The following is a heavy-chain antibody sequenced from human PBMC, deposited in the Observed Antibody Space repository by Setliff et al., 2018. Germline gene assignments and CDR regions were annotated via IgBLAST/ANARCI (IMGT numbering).Heavy chain of an antibody. CDR3: AADTSYGSSGSSYYYYMDV. CDR2: IVVGSGNT. D-gene: IGHD3-22*01. Sequence: GASVKVSCKASGFTFTSSAMQWVRQARGQRLEWIGWIVVGSGNTNYAQKFQERVTITRDMSTSTAYMELSSLRSEDTAVYYCAADTSYGSSGSSYYYYMDVWGKGTTVTVSS. J-gene: IGHJ6*03. CDR1: GFTFTSSA. V-gene: IGHV1-58*02.